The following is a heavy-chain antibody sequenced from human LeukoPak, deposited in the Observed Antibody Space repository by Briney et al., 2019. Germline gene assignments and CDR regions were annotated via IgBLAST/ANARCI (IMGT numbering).Heavy chain of an antibody. CDR1: GFTFRRNW. J-gene: IGHJ3*02. CDR3: ARTLADAFDI. V-gene: IGHV3-74*01. CDR2: INSDGSST. Sequence: GGSLRLSCAASGFTFRRNWMHWVRQAPGKGLVWLSHINSDGSSTNYADSVKGRFTISRDTAKNTLYLQMSSLRAEDTAVYYCARTLADAFDIWGQGTMVTVSS. D-gene: IGHD3-3*02.